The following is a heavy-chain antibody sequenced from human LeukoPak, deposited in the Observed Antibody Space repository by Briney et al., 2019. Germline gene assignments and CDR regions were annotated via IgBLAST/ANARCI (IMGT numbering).Heavy chain of an antibody. V-gene: IGHV1-18*04. Sequence: ASVKVSCKASGYTFTSYGISWVRQAPGQGLEWTGWISAYNGNTNYAQKFQGRVTMTRDTSTSTVYMELSSLRSEDTAVYYCAVDYGDYYFDYWGQGTLVTVSS. CDR2: ISAYNGNT. CDR1: GYTFTSYG. D-gene: IGHD4-17*01. J-gene: IGHJ4*02. CDR3: AVDYGDYYFDY.